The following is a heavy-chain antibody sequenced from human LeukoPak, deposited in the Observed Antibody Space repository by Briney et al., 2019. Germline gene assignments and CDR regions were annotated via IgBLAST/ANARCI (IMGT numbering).Heavy chain of an antibody. CDR3: ARGGGSGRYGLPFDS. J-gene: IGHJ4*02. D-gene: IGHD6-13*01. V-gene: IGHV3-21*01. Sequence: GGSLRLSCAASGFIFSTYSMNWVRQAPGKGLEWVSSISSSTSYIYYADSVKGRFTISRDNAKNSLYLQMNSLRPEDTAVYYCARGGGSGRYGLPFDSWGQGTLVTVSS. CDR2: ISSSTSYI. CDR1: GFIFSTYS.